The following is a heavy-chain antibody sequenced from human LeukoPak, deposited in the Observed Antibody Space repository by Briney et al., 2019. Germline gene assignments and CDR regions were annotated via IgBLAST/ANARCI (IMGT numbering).Heavy chain of an antibody. CDR2: ITSGSSYI. CDR3: AKIPRDIVPMVYAMGDYFDI. J-gene: IGHJ3*02. D-gene: IGHD2-8*01. CDR1: GFTFSSYN. V-gene: IGHV3-21*04. Sequence: GGSLRLSCAASGFTFSSYNMNWVRQAPGKGLEWVSSITSGSSYIYYADSVKGRFTISRDNSKNTLYLQMNSLRAEDTAVYYCAKIPRDIVPMVYAMGDYFDIWGQGTMVTVSS.